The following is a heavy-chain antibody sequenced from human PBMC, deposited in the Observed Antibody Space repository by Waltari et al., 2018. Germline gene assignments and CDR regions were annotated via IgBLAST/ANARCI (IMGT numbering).Heavy chain of an antibody. Sequence: QVQLQESGPGLVKPSETLSLTCTVSGGSISSHYWSWIRQPPGKGLEWIGYIYYSGSTNYNPSLKSRVTISVDTFKNQFSLKLSSVTAADTAVYYCARTYSSSLYYYYGMDVWGQGTTVTVSS. CDR3: ARTYSSSLYYYYGMDV. J-gene: IGHJ6*02. D-gene: IGHD6-13*01. V-gene: IGHV4-59*11. CDR1: GGSISSHY. CDR2: IYYSGST.